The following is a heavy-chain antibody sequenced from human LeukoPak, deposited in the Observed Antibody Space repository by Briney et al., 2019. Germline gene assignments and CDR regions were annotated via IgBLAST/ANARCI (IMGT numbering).Heavy chain of an antibody. CDR3: ARVWVLAGLKGYYYYGMDV. Sequence: SETLSLTCTVSGGSISSYYWSWIRQPPGKGLEWIGYIYYSGSTNYNPSLKSRVTISVDTSKNQFSLKLSSVTAADTAVYYCARVWVLAGLKGYYYYGMDVWGQGTTVIVSS. CDR2: IYYSGST. J-gene: IGHJ6*02. CDR1: GGSISSYY. V-gene: IGHV4-59*08. D-gene: IGHD2-8*01.